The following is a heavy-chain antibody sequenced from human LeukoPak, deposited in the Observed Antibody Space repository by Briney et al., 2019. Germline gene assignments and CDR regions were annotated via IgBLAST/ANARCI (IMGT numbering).Heavy chain of an antibody. CDR2: IYYSGST. V-gene: IGHV4-39*01. CDR3: ASGGNQNYYYGMDV. CDR1: GGSISSSSYY. Sequence: SETLSLTCTVSGGSISSSSYYWGWIRQPPGKGLEWIGSIYYSGSTYYNPSLKSRVTISVDTSKNQFSLKLSSVTAADTAVYYCASGGNQNYYYGMDVWGQGTRSPSP. D-gene: IGHD4-23*01. J-gene: IGHJ6*02.